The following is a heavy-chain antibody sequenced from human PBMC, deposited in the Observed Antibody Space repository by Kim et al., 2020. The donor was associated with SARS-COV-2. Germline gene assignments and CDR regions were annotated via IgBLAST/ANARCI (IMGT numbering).Heavy chain of an antibody. Sequence: SETLSLTCAVYGGSFSGYYWSWIRQPPGKGLEWIGEINHSGSTNYNPSLKSRVTISVDTSKNQFSLKLSSVTAADTAVYYCARWLLTSSRNFDYWGQGTLVTVSS. V-gene: IGHV4-34*01. J-gene: IGHJ4*02. CDR1: GGSFSGYY. CDR3: ARWLLTSSRNFDY. CDR2: INHSGST. D-gene: IGHD6-13*01.